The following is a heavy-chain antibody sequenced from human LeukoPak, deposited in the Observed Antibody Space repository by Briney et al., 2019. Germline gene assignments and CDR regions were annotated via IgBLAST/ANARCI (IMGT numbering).Heavy chain of an antibody. V-gene: IGHV4-34*01. CDR2: INHSGAT. J-gene: IGHJ5*01. Sequence: KPPETLSLTCAVYGGSFSGNNWNWIRQPPGKGLEWIGEINHSGATKYNPSLKSRLTISVDPSKNQFSLKLKSVTAADTAVYYCARGSPKHDSWGQGTLVTVSS. CDR1: GGSFSGNN. CDR3: ARGSPKHDS.